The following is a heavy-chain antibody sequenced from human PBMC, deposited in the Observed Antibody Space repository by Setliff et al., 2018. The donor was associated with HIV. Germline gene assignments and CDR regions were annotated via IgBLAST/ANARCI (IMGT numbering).Heavy chain of an antibody. CDR3: ATDLHWAFDY. CDR1: GFRFGDNA. Sequence: PGGSLRLSCTTSGFRFGDNAMSWFRQAPGKGLEWVSHIYPDSNNIDYTDSVKGRFTISRDNAKNSLYLQMNSLRAEDAAVYYCATDLHWAFDYWGQGSLVTVSS. J-gene: IGHJ4*02. D-gene: IGHD7-27*01. CDR2: IYPDSNNI. V-gene: IGHV3-48*01.